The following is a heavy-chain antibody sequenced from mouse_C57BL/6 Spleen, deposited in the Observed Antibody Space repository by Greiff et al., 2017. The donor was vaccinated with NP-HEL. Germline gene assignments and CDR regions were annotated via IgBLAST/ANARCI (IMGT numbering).Heavy chain of an antibody. D-gene: IGHD2-4*01. CDR2: IWRGGST. V-gene: IGHV2-5*01. CDR3: AKNFDYDATDYYAMDY. Sequence: VQLQQSGPGLVQPSQSLSIPCTVSGFSLTSYGVHWVRQSPGKGLEWLGVIWRGGSTDYNAAFMSRLSITKDNSKSQVFFKMNSLQADDTAIYYCAKNFDYDATDYYAMDYWGQGTSVTVSS. J-gene: IGHJ4*01. CDR1: GFSLTSYG.